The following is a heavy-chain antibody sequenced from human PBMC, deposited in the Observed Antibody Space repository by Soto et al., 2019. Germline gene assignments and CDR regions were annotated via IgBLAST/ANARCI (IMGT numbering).Heavy chain of an antibody. J-gene: IGHJ5*02. Sequence: GGSLRLSCAASGFTFSSYSMNWVRQAPGKGLEWVSSISSSSSYIYYADSVKGRFTISRDNAKNSLYLQMNSLRAEDTAVYYCARVRGVYWFDPGGQGTLVTVSS. CDR3: ARVRGVYWFDP. CDR1: GFTFSSYS. CDR2: ISSSSSYI. D-gene: IGHD3-10*01. V-gene: IGHV3-21*01.